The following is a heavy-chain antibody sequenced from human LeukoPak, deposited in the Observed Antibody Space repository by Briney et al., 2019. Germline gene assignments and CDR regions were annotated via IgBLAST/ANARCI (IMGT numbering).Heavy chain of an antibody. CDR2: ISSSSSCT. V-gene: IGHV3-11*05. Sequence: PGGSLRLSCAASGFTFSDYYMSWIRQAPGRGLEWVSYISSSSSCTNYADSVKGRFTISRDNTKNSLFLQMNSLRVEDTGVYYCARVGSGWFLDYWGQGALVTVSS. D-gene: IGHD6-19*01. CDR1: GFTFSDYY. J-gene: IGHJ4*02. CDR3: ARVGSGWFLDY.